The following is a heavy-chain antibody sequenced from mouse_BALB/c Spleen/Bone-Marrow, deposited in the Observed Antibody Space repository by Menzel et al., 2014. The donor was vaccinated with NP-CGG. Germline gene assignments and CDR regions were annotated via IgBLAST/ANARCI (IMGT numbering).Heavy chain of an antibody. CDR3: AREGPWFAF. CDR2: IGTYYGDA. CDR1: GYTFTDYA. Sequence: VQLQQSGAELVRPGVSVKISCKGSGYTFTDYAMHWVKRSHAKSLEWIGVIGTYYGDATYNQKFKTKATMTVDKSSSTAYMELARLTSEDSALYYCAREGPWFAFWGQGTLVTVSA. V-gene: IGHV1S137*01. J-gene: IGHJ3*01.